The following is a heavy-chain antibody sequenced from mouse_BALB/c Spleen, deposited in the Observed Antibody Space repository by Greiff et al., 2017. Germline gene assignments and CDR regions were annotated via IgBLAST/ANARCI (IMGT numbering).Heavy chain of an antibody. CDR1: GFTFSSYA. J-gene: IGHJ4*01. Sequence: DVMLVESGGGLVKPGGSLKLSCAASGFTFSSYAMSWVRQTPEKRLEWVASISSGGSTYYPDSVKGRFTISRDNARNILYLQMSSLRSEDTAMYYCARGPGYPYYYAMDYWGQGTSVTVSS. CDR2: ISSGGST. V-gene: IGHV5-6-5*01. CDR3: ARGPGYPYYYAMDY. D-gene: IGHD2-2*01.